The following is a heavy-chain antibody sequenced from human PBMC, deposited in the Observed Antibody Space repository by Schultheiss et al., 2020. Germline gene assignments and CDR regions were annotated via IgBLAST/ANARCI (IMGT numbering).Heavy chain of an antibody. CDR3: TRDSPRYCSGGTCYSGSTVRAGHFDY. CDR1: GFAFGDYG. CDR2: IRSKAYGGTT. V-gene: IGHV3-49*04. D-gene: IGHD2-15*01. J-gene: IGHJ4*02. Sequence: GGSLRLSCSASGFAFGDYGLSWVRQAPGKGLEWVGFIRSKAYGGTTDYAASVKGRFTISRDDSKRIAYLQLNSLKTEDTAVYYCTRDSPRYCSGGTCYSGSTVRAGHFDYWGQGTLVTVSS.